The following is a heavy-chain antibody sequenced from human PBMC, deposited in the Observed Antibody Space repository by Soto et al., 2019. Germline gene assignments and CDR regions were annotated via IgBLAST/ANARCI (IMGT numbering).Heavy chain of an antibody. CDR2: IIPIFGTA. Sequence: SVKVSCKASGGTFSSYAISGVGQAPGQGLEWMGGIIPIFGTAHNAQKFQGRVTITADESTSTAYMELRSLRSEDTAGYYCARLRAPMVRGVIIDYFDYWGQ. CDR1: GGTFSSYA. J-gene: IGHJ4*01. CDR3: ARLRAPMVRGVIIDYFDY. V-gene: IGHV1-69*13. D-gene: IGHD3-10*01.